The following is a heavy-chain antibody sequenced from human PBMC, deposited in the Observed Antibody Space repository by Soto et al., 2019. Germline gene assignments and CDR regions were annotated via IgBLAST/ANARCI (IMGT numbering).Heavy chain of an antibody. D-gene: IGHD2-2*01. J-gene: IGHJ6*02. Sequence: GESLKISCKGSGYSFAGYWITWVRQKPGKGLEWMGRIDPSDSQTYYSPSFRGHVTISATKSITTVFLQWSSLRASDTAMYYCARRRYWSSTSSSPYGMDVWGQGTTVTVSS. CDR2: IDPSDSQT. CDR1: GYSFAGYW. CDR3: ARRRYWSSTSSSPYGMDV. V-gene: IGHV5-10-1*01.